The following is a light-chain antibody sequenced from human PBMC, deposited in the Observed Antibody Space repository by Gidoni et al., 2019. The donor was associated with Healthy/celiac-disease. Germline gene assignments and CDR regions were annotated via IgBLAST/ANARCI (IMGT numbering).Light chain of an antibody. J-gene: IGKJ1*01. V-gene: IGKV3-11*01. CDR3: QQRSNWPRT. Sequence: IVLTQSPATLSLSPGERATLSCRASQSVSSYLAWYQQKPGQAPRLLMYDASNRATGIPARFSGSGSGTDFTLTISSLEPEDFAVYYCQQRSNWPRTFGQGTKVKIK. CDR1: QSVSSY. CDR2: DAS.